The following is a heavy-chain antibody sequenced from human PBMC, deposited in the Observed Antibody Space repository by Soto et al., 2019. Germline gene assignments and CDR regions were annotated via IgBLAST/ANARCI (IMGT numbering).Heavy chain of an antibody. CDR2: INPDGNVG. CDR1: GFTFSTYW. Sequence: EVQLLGSGGGLVQPGGSLRLSCVGSGFTFSTYWMNWVRQAPGKGLEWVANINPDGNVGTDVDSVRGRFTTSRDNAKTSLYLQMNSLRADDTAVYFCAGWGGPDSHYWGQGIMVTVSS. J-gene: IGHJ4*02. CDR3: AGWGGPDSHY. D-gene: IGHD3-16*01. V-gene: IGHV3-7*03.